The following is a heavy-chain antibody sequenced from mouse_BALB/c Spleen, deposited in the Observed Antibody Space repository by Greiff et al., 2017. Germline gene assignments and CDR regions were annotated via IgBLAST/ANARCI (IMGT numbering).Heavy chain of an antibody. CDR3: ARVGRMDY. CDR2: IDPANGNT. J-gene: IGHJ4*01. CDR1: GFTIKDTY. Sequence: VQLQQSGAELVKPGASVKLSCTASGFTIKDTYMPWVKQRPEQGLEWIGRIDPANGNTKYDPKFQGRATITADTSTNTPYLQLSSLTSEDTAVYYCARVGRMDYWGQGTSVTVSS. V-gene: IGHV14-3*02.